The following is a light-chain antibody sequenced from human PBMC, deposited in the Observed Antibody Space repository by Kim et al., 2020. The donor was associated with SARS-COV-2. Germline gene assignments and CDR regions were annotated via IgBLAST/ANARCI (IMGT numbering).Light chain of an antibody. CDR3: MIWHSNTWV. CDR1: SGINVGTYS. CDR2: YKSDSNK. Sequence: LTCTLRSGINVGTYSIYWYQQKPGSPPQYLLTYKSDSNKQQGSGVPSRFSGSKDASANAGILLISGLQSEDEADYYCMIWHSNTWVFGGGTQLTVL. J-gene: IGLJ3*02. V-gene: IGLV5-45*01.